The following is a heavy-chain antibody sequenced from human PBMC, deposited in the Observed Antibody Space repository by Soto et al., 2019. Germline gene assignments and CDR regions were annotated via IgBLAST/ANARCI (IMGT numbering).Heavy chain of an antibody. CDR3: ATGGIYYET. J-gene: IGHJ5*02. V-gene: IGHV3-11*01. Sequence: SGGSLRLSXTVSGFAFRHNYLTWIRQAPGKGLEWLSYINTGGSPAYYADSVKGRFTISTDIAKKSLYLQMDSLRADDTGVYYCATGGIYYETWGQGTPVTVSS. CDR2: INTGGSPA. D-gene: IGHD1-26*01. CDR1: GFAFRHNY.